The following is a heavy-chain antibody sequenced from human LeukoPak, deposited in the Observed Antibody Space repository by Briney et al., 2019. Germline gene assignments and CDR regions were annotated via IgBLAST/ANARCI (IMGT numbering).Heavy chain of an antibody. D-gene: IGHD3-10*01. CDR1: GGSFSGYY. J-gene: IGHJ5*02. CDR2: INHSGST. CDR3: ARHHSGSRSNWFDP. V-gene: IGHV4-34*01. Sequence: PSEALSLTCAVYGGSFSGYYWSWIRQPPGKGLEWIGEINHSGSTNYNPSLKSRVTISVDTPKNQFSLKLSSVTAADTAVYYCARHHSGSRSNWFDPWGQGTLVTVSS.